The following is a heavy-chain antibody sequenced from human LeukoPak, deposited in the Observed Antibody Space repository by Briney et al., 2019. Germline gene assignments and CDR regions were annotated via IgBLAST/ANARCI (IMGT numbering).Heavy chain of an antibody. CDR1: GFSVSGNY. J-gene: IGHJ3*02. CDR2: IYGGGST. Sequence: RGSPRLSCAASGFSVSGNYMSWVRQAPGKGLEWVAIIYGGGSTYYADSVKGRFIISRDNSKNTLYLQMNSLRAEDTAVNYCARGIAVAGPGLAFDIWGQGTMVTVSS. CDR3: ARGIAVAGPGLAFDI. D-gene: IGHD6-19*01. V-gene: IGHV3-66*01.